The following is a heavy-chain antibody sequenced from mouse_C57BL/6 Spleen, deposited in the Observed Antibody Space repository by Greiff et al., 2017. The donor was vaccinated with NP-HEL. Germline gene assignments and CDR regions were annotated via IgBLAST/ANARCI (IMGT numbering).Heavy chain of an antibody. Sequence: EVKVEESGGGLVQPGGSMKLSCVASGFTFSNYWMNWVRQSPEKGLEWVAQIRLKSDNYATHYAESVKGRFTISRDDSKSSVYLQMNNLRAEDTGIYYCTTEIYYGPAWFAYWGQGTLVTVSA. J-gene: IGHJ3*01. CDR2: IRLKSDNYAT. D-gene: IGHD2-1*01. V-gene: IGHV6-3*01. CDR3: TTEIYYGPAWFAY. CDR1: GFTFSNYW.